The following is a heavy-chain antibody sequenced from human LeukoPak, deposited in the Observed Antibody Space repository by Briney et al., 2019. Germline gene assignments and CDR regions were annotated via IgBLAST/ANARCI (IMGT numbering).Heavy chain of an antibody. D-gene: IGHD6-13*01. J-gene: IGHJ4*02. V-gene: IGHV3-23*01. CDR2: IIGTAGNT. CDR3: ARGGYSH. CDR1: GLTVSSYA. Sequence: GGSLRLSCGASGLTVSSYAMSWVREAPGKGLEWVSTIIGTAGNTFYADSVKGRFTISRDNAKNSLYLQMNSLRAEDTAVYYCARGGYSHWGQGTLVTVFS.